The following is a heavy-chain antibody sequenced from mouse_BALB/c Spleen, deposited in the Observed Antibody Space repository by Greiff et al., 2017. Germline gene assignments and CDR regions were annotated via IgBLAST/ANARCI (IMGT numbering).Heavy chain of an antibody. J-gene: IGHJ3*01. CDR3: AREATVVGPFAY. CDR2: INSNGGST. Sequence: EVQLVESGGGLVQPGGSLKLSCAASGFTFSSYGMSWVRQTPDKRLELVATINSNGGSTYYPDSVKGRFTISRDNAKNTLYLQMSSLKSEDTAMYYCAREATVVGPFAYWGQGTLVTVSA. D-gene: IGHD1-1*01. CDR1: GFTFSSYG. V-gene: IGHV5-6-3*01.